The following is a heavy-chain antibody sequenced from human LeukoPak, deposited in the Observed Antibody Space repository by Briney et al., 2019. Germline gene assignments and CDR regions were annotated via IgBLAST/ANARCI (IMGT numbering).Heavy chain of an antibody. V-gene: IGHV3-21*04. D-gene: IGHD3-22*01. CDR2: ISSSSSYI. Sequence: GGSLRLSCEASGFTFSSYSMNWVGQAPGKGLEWVSSISSSSSYIYYADSVKGRFTISRDNAKNSLYLQMNSLRAEGTALYYCARDRSAYYYDSSGYYSPDYFDYWGQGTLVTVSS. CDR3: ARDRSAYYYDSSGYYSPDYFDY. J-gene: IGHJ4*02. CDR1: GFTFSSYS.